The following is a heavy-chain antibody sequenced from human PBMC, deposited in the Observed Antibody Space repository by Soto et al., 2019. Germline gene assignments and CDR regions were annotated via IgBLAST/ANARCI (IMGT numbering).Heavy chain of an antibody. CDR2: ISLYNGNT. CDR3: AIYHLELLRFDY. CDR1: DFSFTSHG. Sequence: ASVKVSCKAYDFSFTSHGISWVRQAPGQGLEWMGWISLYNGNTNYAQQFQGRVTMTTDTSTSTAYMELRSLRSDDTAMYFCAIYHLELLRFDYCGQGTLLXVS. J-gene: IGHJ4*02. V-gene: IGHV1-18*04. D-gene: IGHD3-10*01.